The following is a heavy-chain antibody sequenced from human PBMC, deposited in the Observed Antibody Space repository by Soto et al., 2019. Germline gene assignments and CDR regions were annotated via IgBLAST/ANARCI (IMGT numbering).Heavy chain of an antibody. V-gene: IGHV3-21*01. CDR1: GFTFSSYS. CDR2: ISSSSSYI. J-gene: IGHJ4*02. CDR3: AREPLGYCTNGVCYTGFDY. Sequence: PGGSLRLCCAASGFTFSSYSMNWVRQAPGKGLEWVSSISSSSSYIYYADSVKGRFTIPRDNAKNSLYLQMNSLRAEDTAVYYCAREPLGYCTNGVCYTGFDYWGQGTLVTVSS. D-gene: IGHD2-8*01.